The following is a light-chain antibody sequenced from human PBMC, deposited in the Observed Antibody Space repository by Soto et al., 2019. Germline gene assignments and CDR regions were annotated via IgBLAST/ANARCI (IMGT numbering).Light chain of an antibody. Sequence: AIQMTQSPSSLSASVGDRVTITCRARQGIRNDLGWYQQKPEKAPKLLIYAASSLQSGVPSRFSGSGSGTDFTLAISSLQPEDSATYYCLQDINYPWTFGQGTKVDIK. CDR3: LQDINYPWT. J-gene: IGKJ1*01. CDR2: AAS. CDR1: QGIRND. V-gene: IGKV1-6*01.